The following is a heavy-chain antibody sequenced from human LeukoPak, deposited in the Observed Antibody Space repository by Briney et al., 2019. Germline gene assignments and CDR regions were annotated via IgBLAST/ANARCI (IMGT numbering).Heavy chain of an antibody. CDR3: ARVIRAAPGKGYFDY. D-gene: IGHD6-13*01. CDR1: VFIVSTYA. Sequence: PGGSLRLSCATSVFIVSTYALSWGRQAPGGGREWASSISGSGGSPYHADPVKGRFTTSRDSSKNTLYLQMNSLRAEDTAIYYCARVIRAAPGKGYFDYWGQGTLLTVSS. J-gene: IGHJ4*02. CDR2: ISGSGGSP. V-gene: IGHV3-23*01.